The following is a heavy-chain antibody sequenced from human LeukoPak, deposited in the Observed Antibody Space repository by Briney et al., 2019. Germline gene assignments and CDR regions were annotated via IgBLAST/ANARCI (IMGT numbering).Heavy chain of an antibody. CDR1: GVSVSSNF. V-gene: IGHV3-66*01. CDR2: IYSGGET. Sequence: SGGSLRLSCAASGVSVSSNFMIWVRQAPGKGLEWVSLIYSGGETSYAGSVKGRFSISRDNSKNTLYLQMNSLRVEDTAVYYCTRDPPAVAINTYAWGQGTLVTVSS. D-gene: IGHD6-13*01. J-gene: IGHJ5*02. CDR3: TRDPPAVAINTYA.